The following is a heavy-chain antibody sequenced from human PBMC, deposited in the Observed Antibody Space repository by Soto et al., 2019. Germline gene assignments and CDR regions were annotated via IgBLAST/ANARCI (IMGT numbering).Heavy chain of an antibody. CDR2: IYYSGST. J-gene: IGHJ4*02. CDR1: GCSISSYY. D-gene: IGHD2-2*01. Sequence: SETLSLTCTFSGCSISSYYWSWIRQPPGKGLEWIGYIYYSGSTNYNPSLKSRVTISVDTSKNQFSLKLSSVTAADTAVYYCARALGYCSSTSCYAGGPSPFDYWGQGTLVTVSS. CDR3: ARALGYCSSTSCYAGGPSPFDY. V-gene: IGHV4-59*01.